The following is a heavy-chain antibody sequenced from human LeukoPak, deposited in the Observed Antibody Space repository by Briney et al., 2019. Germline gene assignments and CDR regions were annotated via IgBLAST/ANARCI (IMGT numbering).Heavy chain of an antibody. Sequence: GGSLRLSCAASGFTFSSYAMSWVRQAPGKGLEWVANIKQDGSEKYYVDSVKGRFTISRDNAKNSLYLQMNSLRAEDTAVYYCARAAGSRSGQDYWGQGTLVTVSS. CDR3: ARAAGSRSGQDY. V-gene: IGHV3-7*01. D-gene: IGHD5-12*01. CDR1: GFTFSSYA. CDR2: IKQDGSEK. J-gene: IGHJ4*02.